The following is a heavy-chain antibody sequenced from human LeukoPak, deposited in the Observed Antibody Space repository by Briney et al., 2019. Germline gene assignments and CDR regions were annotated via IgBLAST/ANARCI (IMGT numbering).Heavy chain of an antibody. CDR1: GFTFSTYA. V-gene: IGHV3-23*01. D-gene: IGHD6-19*01. CDR2: IRGSGGGT. J-gene: IGHJ4*02. CDR3: SKAGIGVVGYFDY. Sequence: GGSLRLSCAASGFTFSTYAMAWVRQAPGKGLEWVSAIRGSGGGTYYADSVKGRFTISRDNSKNTLYLQMNSLRDEDTALYYCSKAGIGVVGYFDYWGQGTLVTVSS.